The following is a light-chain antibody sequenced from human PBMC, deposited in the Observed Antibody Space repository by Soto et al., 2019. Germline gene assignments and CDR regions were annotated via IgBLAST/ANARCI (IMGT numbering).Light chain of an antibody. CDR3: PQYSNTPWP. V-gene: IGKV4-1*01. J-gene: IGKJ1*01. CDR1: QSFLYSSSNKNY. Sequence: VLTYSPESLSVSLGERATLNCRSSQSFLYSSSNKNYLAWYRQKPGQPPELLIYWASTRESGVPDRISGSGSETDFTLTITSLQAEDVAIYYCPQYSNTPWPFCQGAKVAIK. CDR2: WAS.